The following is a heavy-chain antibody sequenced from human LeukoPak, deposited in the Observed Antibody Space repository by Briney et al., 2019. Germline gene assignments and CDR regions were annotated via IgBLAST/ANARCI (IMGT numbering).Heavy chain of an antibody. D-gene: IGHD3-9*01. Sequence: SETLSLTCAVYGGSFSGYYWSWIRQPPGKGLEWIGEINHSGSTNYNPSLKSRVTTSVDTSKNQFSLKLSSVTAADTAVYYCARHPDILTGYHMNDAFDIWGQGIMVTVSS. CDR2: INHSGST. V-gene: IGHV4-34*01. CDR1: GGSFSGYY. CDR3: ARHPDILTGYHMNDAFDI. J-gene: IGHJ3*02.